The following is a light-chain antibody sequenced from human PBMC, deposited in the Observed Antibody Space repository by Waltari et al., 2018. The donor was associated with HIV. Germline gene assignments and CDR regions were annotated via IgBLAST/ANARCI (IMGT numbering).Light chain of an antibody. CDR3: LLYVGTGIWV. J-gene: IGLJ3*02. V-gene: IGLV8-61*01. Sequence: QTVVTQETSFSVSPGGTVTFTCGLSSGSVSSRYYPSWYQKPPALPPRILTYATTPRSSGVPDRFSGSILGNKAALTITGAQSDDESEYYCLLYVGTGIWVFGGGTKLTVL. CDR1: SGSVSSRYY. CDR2: ATT.